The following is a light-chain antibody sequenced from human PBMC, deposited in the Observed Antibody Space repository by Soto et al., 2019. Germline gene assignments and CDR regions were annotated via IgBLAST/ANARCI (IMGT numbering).Light chain of an antibody. J-gene: IGLJ1*01. CDR1: SSNMGTNT. V-gene: IGLV1-44*01. CDR3: VAGDDSLIGHV. Sequence: QSVVTQPPSASGTHGELGSMSCTRGSSNMGTNTVSWYQQGAGTAPKVLSYVNDQRPSGVPDRFSGSNSCASASLAISGPQLENEAAYYCVAGDDSLIGHVCGPGTKVTVL. CDR2: VND.